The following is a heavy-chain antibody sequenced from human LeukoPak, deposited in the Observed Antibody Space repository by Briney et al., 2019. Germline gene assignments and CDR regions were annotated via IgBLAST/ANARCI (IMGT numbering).Heavy chain of an antibody. J-gene: IGHJ4*02. CDR2: IIPIFGTA. CDR3: ASGYYDFWSGYTLSSYFDY. V-gene: IGHV1-69*13. CDR1: GGTLSSYA. Sequence: ASVKVSCKASGGTLSSYAISWVRQAPGQGLEWMGGIIPIFGTANYAQKFQGRVTITADESTSTAYMELSSLRSEDTAVYYCASGYYDFWSGYTLSSYFDYWGQGTLVTVSS. D-gene: IGHD3-3*01.